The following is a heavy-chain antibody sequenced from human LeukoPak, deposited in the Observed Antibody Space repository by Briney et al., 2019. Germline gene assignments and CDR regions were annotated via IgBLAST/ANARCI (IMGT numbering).Heavy chain of an antibody. CDR3: ARDGSYSSPYDAFDI. Sequence: PSETLSLTCTVSGGSISSYYWSWIRQPAGKGLEWIGRIYTSGSTNYNPSLKSRVTMSVDMSKNQFSLKLTSVTAADTAVYYCARDGSYSSPYDAFDIWGQGTMVTVSS. CDR1: GGSISSYY. V-gene: IGHV4-4*07. CDR2: IYTSGST. J-gene: IGHJ3*02. D-gene: IGHD6-13*01.